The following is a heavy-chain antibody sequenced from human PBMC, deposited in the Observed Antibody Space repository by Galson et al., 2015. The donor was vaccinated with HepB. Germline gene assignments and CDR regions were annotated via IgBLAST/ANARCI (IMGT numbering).Heavy chain of an antibody. V-gene: IGHV3-30-3*01. D-gene: IGHD2-8*01. J-gene: IGHJ4*02. CDR2: VSCDGFNK. CDR1: GFTFTSYT. Sequence: SLRLSCAASGFTFTSYTMHWVRQAPGKGLEGVAGVSCDGFNKYYTDSVKGRFTLSRDNSNNTLHLQLDSLRTEDTAVYYCVRDSWGKYYDTNGRLYWGRGTLVTVSS. CDR3: VRDSWGKYYDTNGRLY.